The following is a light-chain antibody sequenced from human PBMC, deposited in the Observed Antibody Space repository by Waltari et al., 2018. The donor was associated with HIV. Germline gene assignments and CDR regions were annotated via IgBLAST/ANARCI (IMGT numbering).Light chain of an antibody. CDR2: DAS. Sequence: ENVLTQSPATLSLSPGERATLSCRASQSVRNYLAWFQQKPGQPPRLLIYDASNRATGVPDRFSGSGSGTDFTLTISHLEPEDFAVYYCQQRSNWITFGQGTRLEIK. J-gene: IGKJ5*01. V-gene: IGKV3-11*01. CDR3: QQRSNWIT. CDR1: QSVRNY.